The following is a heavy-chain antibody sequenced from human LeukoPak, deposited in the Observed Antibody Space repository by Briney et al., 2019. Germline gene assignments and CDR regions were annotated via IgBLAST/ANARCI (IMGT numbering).Heavy chain of an antibody. J-gene: IGHJ5*01. V-gene: IGHV3-7*03. Sequence: GGSLRLSCVASEFIFSDYLMSWVRQAPGKGLEWVANIKQGGREEKYVGSVKGRFALSRDDAKSTLYLEMDSLSGDDTAVYYCARDNGGWFDSWGRGTLVIVSS. CDR2: IKQGGREE. D-gene: IGHD3-10*01. CDR3: ARDNGGWFDS. CDR1: EFIFSDYL.